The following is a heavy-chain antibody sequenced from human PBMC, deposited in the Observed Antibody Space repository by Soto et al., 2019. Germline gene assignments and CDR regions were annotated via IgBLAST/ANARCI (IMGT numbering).Heavy chain of an antibody. D-gene: IGHD3-22*01. Sequence: GSWIRQPPGKGLEWIGEINHRGRTNYNPALKSRVTISVDTSKNQIALKLTSVTAADTGVYYCARGADNSGYPAYSGQRSLVTVS. CDR2: INHRGRT. J-gene: IGHJ4*02. V-gene: IGHV4-34*01. CDR3: ARGADNSGYPAY.